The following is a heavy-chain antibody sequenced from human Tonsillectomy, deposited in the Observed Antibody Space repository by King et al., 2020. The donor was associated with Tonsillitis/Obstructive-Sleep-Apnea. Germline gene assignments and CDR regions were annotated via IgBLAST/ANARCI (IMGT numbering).Heavy chain of an antibody. J-gene: IGHJ4*02. Sequence: QLQESGPGLVKPSETLSLTCTVSGGSISSYYWSWIRQPPGKGLEWIGYIYYSGSTNYNPSLKSRVTISVDTSKNQFSLKLSSVTAADTAVYYCARGGYIGSYEAFDYWGQGTLVTVSS. CDR2: IYYSGST. D-gene: IGHD1-26*01. CDR1: GGSISSYY. V-gene: IGHV4-59*01. CDR3: ARGGYIGSYEAFDY.